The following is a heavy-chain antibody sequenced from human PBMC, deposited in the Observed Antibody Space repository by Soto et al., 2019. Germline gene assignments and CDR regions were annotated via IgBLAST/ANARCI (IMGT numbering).Heavy chain of an antibody. CDR3: ARDYRSWIQLWALDY. J-gene: IGHJ4*02. CDR1: GFTFSNYA. CDR2: ISYDGSNK. D-gene: IGHD5-18*01. V-gene: IGHV3-30-3*01. Sequence: QVQLVESGGGVVQPGRSLRLSCAASGFTFSNYAMHWVRQAPGKGLEWVAVISYDGSNKYYADSVKGRFTISRDNSENTLYLQMNSLRAEDTAVYYCARDYRSWIQLWALDYWGQETLVTVSS.